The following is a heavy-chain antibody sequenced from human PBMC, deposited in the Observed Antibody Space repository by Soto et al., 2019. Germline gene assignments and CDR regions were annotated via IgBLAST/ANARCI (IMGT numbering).Heavy chain of an antibody. D-gene: IGHD5-18*01. CDR3: ARERVGHSAMDV. J-gene: IGHJ6*02. V-gene: IGHV4-59*12. CDR1: GGSSTNYY. Sequence: QVQLQESGPGLVKPSETLSLMCTVSGGSSTNYYWSWIRQSPAKGLEWIGYVSDSGSTKYNPSLKSRVTISVDTSMNQFSLKLTSLTAADTAVYYCARERVGHSAMDVWGQGTTVTVSS. CDR2: VSDSGST.